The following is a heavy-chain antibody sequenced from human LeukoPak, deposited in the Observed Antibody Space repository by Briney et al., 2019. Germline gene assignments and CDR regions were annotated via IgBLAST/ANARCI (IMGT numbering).Heavy chain of an antibody. CDR1: GYTFTGYY. V-gene: IGHV1-2*02. CDR3: ARDRATMIGTMPNDY. D-gene: IGHD3-22*01. CDR2: INPNSGGT. J-gene: IGHJ4*02. Sequence: GASVKVSCTASGYTFTGYYMHWVRQAPGQGLEWMGWINPNSGGTNYAQKFQGRVTMTRDTSISTAYMELSSLRSDDTAVYYCARDRATMIGTMPNDYWGQGTLVTVSS.